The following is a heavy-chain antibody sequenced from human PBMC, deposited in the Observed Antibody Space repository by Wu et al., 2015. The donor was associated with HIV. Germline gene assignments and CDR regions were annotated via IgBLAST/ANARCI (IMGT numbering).Heavy chain of an antibody. V-gene: IGHV1-18*04. CDR1: GYIFTDYY. J-gene: IGHJ4*02. D-gene: IGHD3-22*01. CDR2: ISARNGNT. Sequence: QLLQSGGEVKKPGASVKVSCKASGYIFTDYYMHWVRQAPGQGLEWMGWISARNGNTRYGQKFQGRVTMTTDTSSSTAYMEVRSLRSDDTAVYFCARGHYYDSSSSPMYWGLGTLVTVSS. CDR3: ARGHYYDSSSSPMY.